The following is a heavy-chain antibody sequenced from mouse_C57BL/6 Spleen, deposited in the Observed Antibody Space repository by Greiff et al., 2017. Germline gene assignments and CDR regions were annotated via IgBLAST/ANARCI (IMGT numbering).Heavy chain of an antibody. CDR3: TRWDPYSNRGYYAMDY. Sequence: QVHVKQSGAELVRPGASVTLSCKASGYTFTDYEMHWVKQTPVHGLEWIGAIDPETGGTAYNQKFKGKAILTADKSSSTAYMELRSLTSEDSAVYYCTRWDPYSNRGYYAMDYWGQGTSVTVSS. CDR2: IDPETGGT. J-gene: IGHJ4*01. V-gene: IGHV1-15*01. CDR1: GYTFTDYE. D-gene: IGHD2-5*01.